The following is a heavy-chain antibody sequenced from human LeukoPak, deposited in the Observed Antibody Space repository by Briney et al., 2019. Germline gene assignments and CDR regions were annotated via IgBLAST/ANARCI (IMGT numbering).Heavy chain of an antibody. V-gene: IGHV1-69*13. CDR2: IIPIFGTA. J-gene: IGHJ4*02. CDR1: GGTFSSYA. Sequence: SVKVSCKASGGTFSSYAISWVRQAPGQGLEWMGEIIPIFGTANYAQKFQGRVTITADESTSTAYMELSSLRSEDTAVYYCASSDYDSSGYRDFDYWGQGTLVTVSS. D-gene: IGHD3-22*01. CDR3: ASSDYDSSGYRDFDY.